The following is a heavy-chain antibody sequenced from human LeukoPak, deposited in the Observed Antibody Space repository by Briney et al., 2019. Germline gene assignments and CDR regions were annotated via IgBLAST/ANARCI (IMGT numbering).Heavy chain of an antibody. CDR2: IYHSGST. D-gene: IGHD6-19*01. CDR1: GYSISSGYY. CDR3: AKGAGPPWFDP. V-gene: IGHV4-38-2*02. Sequence: NPSETLSLTCTVSGYSISSGYYWGWIRQPPGKGLEWIGSIYHSGSTYYNPSLKSRVTISVDTSKNQFSLKLNSVTAADTAVYYCAKGAGPPWFDPWGQGTLVTVSS. J-gene: IGHJ5*02.